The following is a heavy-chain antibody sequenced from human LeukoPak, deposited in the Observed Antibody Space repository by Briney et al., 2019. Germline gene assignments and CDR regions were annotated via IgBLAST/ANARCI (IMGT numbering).Heavy chain of an antibody. CDR3: ARRSDDYDSSAYYH. CDR1: GYTFTSYD. V-gene: IGHV1-8*01. D-gene: IGHD3-22*01. Sequence: ASVKVSCTTSGYTFTSYDLNWVRQATEQGLEWMGWVNPNSGNTGYAQKFQGRVTMTMDPSISTAYMELSSLRSEDTAVYYCARRSDDYDSSAYYHWGQGTLVTVSS. CDR2: VNPNSGNT. J-gene: IGHJ4*02.